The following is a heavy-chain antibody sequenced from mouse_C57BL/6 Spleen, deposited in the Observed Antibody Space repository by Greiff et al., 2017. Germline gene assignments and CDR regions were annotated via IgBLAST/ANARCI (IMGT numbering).Heavy chain of an antibody. D-gene: IGHD1-1*01. Sequence: VQLKESGPELVKPGASVKIPCKASGYTFTDYNMDWVKQSHGKSLEWIGDINPNNGGTIYNQKFKGKATLTVDKSSSTAYMELRSLTSEDTAVYYCARSIYYYGSNYFDYWGQGTTLTVSS. CDR1: GYTFTDYN. CDR2: INPNNGGT. V-gene: IGHV1-18*01. CDR3: ARSIYYYGSNYFDY. J-gene: IGHJ2*01.